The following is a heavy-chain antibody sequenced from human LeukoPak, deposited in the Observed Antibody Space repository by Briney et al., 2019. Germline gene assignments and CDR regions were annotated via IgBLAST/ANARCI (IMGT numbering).Heavy chain of an antibody. CDR1: GFTFSSYG. Sequence: GRSLRLSCAASGFTFSSYGMHWVRQAPGKGLEWAAVIWYDGSNKYYADSVKGRFTISRDNSKNTLYLQMNSLRAEDTAVYYCARDHRIAVAGTFADYWGQGTLVTVSS. V-gene: IGHV3-33*01. CDR3: ARDHRIAVAGTFADY. CDR2: IWYDGSNK. J-gene: IGHJ4*02. D-gene: IGHD6-19*01.